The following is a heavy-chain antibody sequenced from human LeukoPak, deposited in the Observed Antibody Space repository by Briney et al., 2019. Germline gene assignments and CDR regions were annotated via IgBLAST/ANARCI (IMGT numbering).Heavy chain of an antibody. CDR1: GFTFSDYY. Sequence: GGSLRLSCAASGFTFSDYYMSWIRQAPGKGLEWVAHIGGSTSRTNYADSVKGRFTISRDNAKNSLYLQMNGLRAEDTSVYYCARGFGSGSSLPFDYWGQGTLVTVSS. CDR2: IGGSTSRT. J-gene: IGHJ4*02. CDR3: ARGFGSGSSLPFDY. D-gene: IGHD3-10*01. V-gene: IGHV3-11*06.